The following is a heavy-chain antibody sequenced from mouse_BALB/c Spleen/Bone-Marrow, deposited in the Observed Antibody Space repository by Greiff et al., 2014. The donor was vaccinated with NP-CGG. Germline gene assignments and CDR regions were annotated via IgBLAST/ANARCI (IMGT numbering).Heavy chain of an antibody. CDR1: GFNIKDTY. Sequence: VQLKQSGAELVKLGASVKLSCTASGFNIKDTYIHWVKQRPEQGLEWIGRIDPANGNTKYDPKFQDKATITTDTSSNTAYLQLSSLTSEDTAVYYCAQGYDWAMDYWGQGTSVTVSS. D-gene: IGHD2-14*01. V-gene: IGHV14-3*02. CDR3: AQGYDWAMDY. CDR2: IDPANGNT. J-gene: IGHJ4*01.